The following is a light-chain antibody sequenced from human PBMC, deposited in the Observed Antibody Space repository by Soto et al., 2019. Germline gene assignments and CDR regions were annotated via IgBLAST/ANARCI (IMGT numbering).Light chain of an antibody. V-gene: IGKV1-39*01. J-gene: IGKJ1*01. CDR1: QNIKTY. CDR2: AAS. Sequence: DIQMTQSPSSLSASVGDSVTITCRASQNIKTYLNWYQQKPGKAPNLLIYAASSLHSGVPSRFSRSGSETDFTLTISSLQPEDFATYYWQQSFSSPPWTFGQGTKVEIK. CDR3: QQSFSSPPWT.